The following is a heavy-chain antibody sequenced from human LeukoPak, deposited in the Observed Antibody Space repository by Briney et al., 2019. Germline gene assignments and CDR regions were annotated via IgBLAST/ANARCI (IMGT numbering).Heavy chain of an antibody. J-gene: IGHJ4*02. CDR3: ARDLNREDFDY. D-gene: IGHD1-14*01. CDR2: IWLDGSAT. V-gene: IGHV3-33*01. Sequence: GGSLRLSCAASGFGFSNYDMHWVRQAPGKGLEWVAIIWLDGSATYYGDSVEGRFTISRDNSKNILYLQMNDLRVEDTAVYYCARDLNREDFDYWGQGTLVAVSS. CDR1: GFGFSNYD.